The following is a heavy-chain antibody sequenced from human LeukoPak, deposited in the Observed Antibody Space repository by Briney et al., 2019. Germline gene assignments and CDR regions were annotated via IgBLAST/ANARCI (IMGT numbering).Heavy chain of an antibody. CDR2: IFYDGTT. CDR1: GGSISSSDNY. Sequence: SETLSLTCSVPGGSISSSDNYWGWIRQSPGKGLEWIGSIFYDGTTFYSPSLRSRVSISVDTSKNHCSLRLNSVSAADTAVYYCARHTLVTSISTYNWFDPWGQGTLVTVSS. V-gene: IGHV4-39*01. CDR3: ARHTLVTSISTYNWFDP. D-gene: IGHD2-21*02. J-gene: IGHJ5*02.